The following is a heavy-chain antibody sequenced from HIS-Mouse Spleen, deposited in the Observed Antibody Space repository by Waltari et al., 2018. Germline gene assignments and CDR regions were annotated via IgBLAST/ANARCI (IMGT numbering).Heavy chain of an antibody. Sequence: QLQLQESGPGLVKPSETLSLTCTVSGGSISSSSYYWGWIRQPPGKGLEWIGSIYYNGSTYYNPSLTSRVTISVYTSKNQFSLKLSSGTAADTAVYYCAREIPYSSSWYDWYFDLWGRGTLVTVSS. CDR3: AREIPYSSSWYDWYFDL. CDR2: IYYNGST. V-gene: IGHV4-39*07. CDR1: GGSISSSSYY. D-gene: IGHD6-13*01. J-gene: IGHJ2*01.